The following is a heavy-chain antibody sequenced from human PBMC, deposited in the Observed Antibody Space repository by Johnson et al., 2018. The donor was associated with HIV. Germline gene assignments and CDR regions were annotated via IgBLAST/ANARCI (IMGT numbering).Heavy chain of an antibody. CDR3: ARDHEMATIGDAFDI. CDR2: IGSAGDT. V-gene: IGHV3-13*01. Sequence: VQLVESGGGLVQPGGSLRLSCPASGFTFRSYDMHWVRQATGKGLEWVSAIGSAGDTYYPGSVKGRFTISRENAKNSLYLQMNSLRAGDTAVYYCARDHEMATIGDAFDIWGQGTMVTVSS. D-gene: IGHD5-24*01. J-gene: IGHJ3*02. CDR1: GFTFRSYD.